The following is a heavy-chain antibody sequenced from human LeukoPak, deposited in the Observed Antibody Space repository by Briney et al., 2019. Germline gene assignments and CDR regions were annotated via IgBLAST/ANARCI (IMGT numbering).Heavy chain of an antibody. J-gene: IGHJ5*02. CDR2: IYYSGST. CDR3: ARDLGWDGMFDP. V-gene: IGHV4-59*01. CDR1: GGSISSYY. Sequence: SETLSLTCTVSGGSISSYYWSWIRQPPGKGLEWIGYIYYSGSTNYNPSLKSRVTISVDASKNQCSLKLTSVTAADTAVYYCARDLGWDGMFDPWGQGTLVTVSS. D-gene: IGHD2-21*01.